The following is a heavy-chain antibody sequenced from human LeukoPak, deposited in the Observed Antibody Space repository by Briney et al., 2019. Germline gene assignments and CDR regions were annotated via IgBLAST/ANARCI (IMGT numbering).Heavy chain of an antibody. CDR2: IYYSGST. CDR3: ARHENNSYSSGWYGGYYYGMDV. CDR1: GGSISSYY. D-gene: IGHD6-19*01. Sequence: PSETLSLTCTVSGGSISSYYWSWIRQPPGKGLEWIGHIYYSGSTNYNPSLKSRVTISVDTSKNQFSLKLRSVTAADTAVYYCARHENNSYSSGWYGGYYYGMDVWGQGTTVTVSS. V-gene: IGHV4-59*08. J-gene: IGHJ6*02.